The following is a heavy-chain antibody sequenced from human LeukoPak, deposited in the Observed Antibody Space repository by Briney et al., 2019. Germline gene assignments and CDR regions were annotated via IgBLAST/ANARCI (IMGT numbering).Heavy chain of an antibody. CDR2: INPNSGGT. V-gene: IGHV1-2*02. Sequence: EASVKVSCKASGYTFTGYYMHWVRQAPGQGLEWMGWINPNSGGTNYAQKFQGRVTMTRDTSISTAYMELSRLRSDDTAVYYCARDGGDIVVVPAAMYNYWGQGTLVTVPS. CDR1: GYTFTGYY. J-gene: IGHJ4*02. CDR3: ARDGGDIVVVPAAMYNY. D-gene: IGHD2-2*01.